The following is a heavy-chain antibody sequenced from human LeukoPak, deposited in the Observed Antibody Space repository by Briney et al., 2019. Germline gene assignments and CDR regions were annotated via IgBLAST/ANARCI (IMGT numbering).Heavy chain of an antibody. Sequence: ASVKVSCKASGYTFTGYYMHWVRQAPGQGLEWMGWINPNSGGTNYAQKFQGRVTMTRDTSISTAYMELSRLRSGDTAVYFCARDPHYDFWSVYYPFDYWGQGTLVTVSS. J-gene: IGHJ4*02. CDR3: ARDPHYDFWSVYYPFDY. CDR2: INPNSGGT. V-gene: IGHV1-2*02. D-gene: IGHD3-3*01. CDR1: GYTFTGYY.